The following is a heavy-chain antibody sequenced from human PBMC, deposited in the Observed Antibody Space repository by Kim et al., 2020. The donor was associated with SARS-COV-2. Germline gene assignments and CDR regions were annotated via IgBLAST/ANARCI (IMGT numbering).Heavy chain of an antibody. Sequence: SETLSLTCTVSGGSISSGGYYWSWIRQHPGKGLEWIGYIYYSGSTYYNPSLKSRATISVDTSKNQFSLKLSSVTAADTAVYYCARARSSYYYDSSGYYYDYYYGMDVWGQGTTVTVSS. CDR1: GGSISSGGYY. V-gene: IGHV4-31*03. J-gene: IGHJ6*02. D-gene: IGHD3-22*01. CDR2: IYYSGST. CDR3: ARARSSYYYDSSGYYYDYYYGMDV.